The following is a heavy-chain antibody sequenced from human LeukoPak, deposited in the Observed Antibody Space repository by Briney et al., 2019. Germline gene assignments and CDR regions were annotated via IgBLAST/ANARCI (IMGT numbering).Heavy chain of an antibody. J-gene: IGHJ4*02. CDR1: GFTFSNYW. D-gene: IGHD1-26*01. Sequence: GGSLRLSCAASGFTFSNYWMSWVRQAPGKGLEWVANIKQDGSEKYYVDSVKGRFTISRDNAKNSLYLQMNSLRAEDTDVYYCARDTGTSGSPPDYWGQGTLVTVSS. V-gene: IGHV3-7*01. CDR2: IKQDGSEK. CDR3: ARDTGTSGSPPDY.